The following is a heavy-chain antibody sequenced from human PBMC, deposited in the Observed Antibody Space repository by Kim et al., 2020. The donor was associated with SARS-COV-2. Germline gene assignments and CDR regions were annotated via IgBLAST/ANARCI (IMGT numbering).Heavy chain of an antibody. J-gene: IGHJ4*02. CDR1: ELTFSDYY. CDR3: ASEISGSGVFDS. CDR2: IRTRGGTI. V-gene: IGHV3-11*04. Sequence: GGSLRLSCAASELTFSDYYMSGIRQAPGKGLEGVSYIRTRGGTIYYADSVRGRFTISRDNAKNSLYLQMNSLRVEDTAVYYCASEISGSGVFDSWGQGTLVTVSS. D-gene: IGHD3-10*01.